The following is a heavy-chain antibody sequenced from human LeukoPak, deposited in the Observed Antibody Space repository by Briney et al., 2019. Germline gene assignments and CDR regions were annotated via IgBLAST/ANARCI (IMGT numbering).Heavy chain of an antibody. J-gene: IGHJ5*02. CDR3: ARGSRYSYGALTGWFDP. Sequence: SETLSLTCTVSGGSISSYYWSWIRQPPGKGLEWIGYIYYSGSTNYNPPLKSRVTISVDTSKNQFSLKLSSVTAADAAMYYCARGSRYSYGALTGWFDPWGQGTLVTVSS. CDR1: GGSISSYY. D-gene: IGHD5-18*01. V-gene: IGHV4-59*01. CDR2: IYYSGST.